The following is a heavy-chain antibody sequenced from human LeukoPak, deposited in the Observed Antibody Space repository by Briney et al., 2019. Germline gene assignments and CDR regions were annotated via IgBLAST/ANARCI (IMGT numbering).Heavy chain of an antibody. CDR2: IYYSGST. CDR1: GGSISSGDYY. V-gene: IGHV4-30-4*01. CDR3: AREASNYYYGMDV. J-gene: IGHJ6*02. Sequence: PSETLSLTCTVSGGSISSGDYYWSWIRQPPGKGLEWIGYIYYSGSTYYNPSLKSRVTISVDTSKNQFSLKLSSMTAADTAVYYCAREASNYYYGMDVWGQGTTVTVSS.